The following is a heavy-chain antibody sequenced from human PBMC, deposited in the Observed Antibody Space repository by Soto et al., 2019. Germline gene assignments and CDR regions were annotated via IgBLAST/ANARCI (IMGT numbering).Heavy chain of an antibody. CDR2: ISGIFGST. D-gene: IGHD3-22*01. CDR1: GFAFSSYA. Sequence: GGSLRLSCAASGFAFSSYAMSWVRQAPVNGLEFVSAISGIFGSTYYADSVKGRFTISRYNSKNTLYLQMNSLRAEDTAVYYCAKLVCEYDSSRFDPWGQGTLVTVSS. J-gene: IGHJ5*02. CDR3: AKLVCEYDSSRFDP. V-gene: IGHV3-23*01.